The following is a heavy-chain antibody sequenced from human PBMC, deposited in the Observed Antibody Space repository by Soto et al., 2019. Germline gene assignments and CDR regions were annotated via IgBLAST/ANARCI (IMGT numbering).Heavy chain of an antibody. J-gene: IGHJ5*02. Sequence: SETLSLTCTVSGVSMSNNYWSWIRQPPGKGLEWIGYIYYSGSTNYNPSLKSRVTISVDTSKNQFSLKLSSVTAADTAVYYCARGRSRFDPWGQGTLVTVSS. CDR1: GVSMSNNY. CDR2: IYYSGST. D-gene: IGHD6-6*01. V-gene: IGHV4-59*01. CDR3: ARGRSRFDP.